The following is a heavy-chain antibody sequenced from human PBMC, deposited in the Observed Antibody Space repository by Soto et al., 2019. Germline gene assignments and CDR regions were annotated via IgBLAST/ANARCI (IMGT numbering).Heavy chain of an antibody. D-gene: IGHD4-17*01. CDR3: ARERYGDYVDY. CDR2: IYHSGST. V-gene: IGHV4-30-2*01. Sequence: SETLSLTCAVSGGSISSGGYSWSWIRQPPGKGLEWIGYIYHSGSTYYNPSLKSRVTISVDRSKNQFSLKLSSVTAADTAVYYCARERYGDYVDYWGQGTLVTVS. J-gene: IGHJ4*02. CDR1: GGSISSGGYS.